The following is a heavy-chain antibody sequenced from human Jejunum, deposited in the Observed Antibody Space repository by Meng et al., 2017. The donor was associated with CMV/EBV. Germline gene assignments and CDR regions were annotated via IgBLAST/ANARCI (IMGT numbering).Heavy chain of an antibody. CDR1: GGSVSSRSNY. D-gene: IGHD2-2*01. CDR2: ISYSGST. Sequence: SGGSVSSRSNYWGWIRQPPGKGLEWIGSISYSGSTYYNPSLNSRVTISVDTSKNQFSLRLTSVTAADTAVYFCARSCSSTTCRIDYWGQGALVTVSS. V-gene: IGHV4-39*07. CDR3: ARSCSSTTCRIDY. J-gene: IGHJ4*02.